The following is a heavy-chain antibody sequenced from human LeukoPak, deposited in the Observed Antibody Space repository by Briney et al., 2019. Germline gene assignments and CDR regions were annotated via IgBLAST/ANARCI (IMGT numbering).Heavy chain of an antibody. CDR2: IRNDGSTK. Sequence: GGSLRLSCAASGFTFSNYGMHWVRQAPGKGLEWVAFIRNDGSTKYYVDSVKGRFVISRDNSRSTLYLYMNSLRAEDSAVYYCAKDGVSSSVWAFDIWGQGTMVTVSS. D-gene: IGHD3-10*01. CDR1: GFTFSNYG. CDR3: AKDGVSSSVWAFDI. V-gene: IGHV3-30*02. J-gene: IGHJ3*02.